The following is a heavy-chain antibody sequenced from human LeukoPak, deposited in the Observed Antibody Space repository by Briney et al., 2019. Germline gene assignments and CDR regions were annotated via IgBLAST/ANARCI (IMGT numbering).Heavy chain of an antibody. CDR1: GFTFSSYA. CDR2: ISYDGSNK. J-gene: IGHJ5*02. CDR3: ASFGPYYYGSGSYYKNWFDP. D-gene: IGHD3-10*01. Sequence: PGRSLRLSCAASGFTFSSYAMHWVRQAPGKGLEWVAVISYDGSNKYYADSVKGRFTISRDNSKNTLYLQMNSLRAEDTAVYYCASFGPYYYGSGSYYKNWFDPWAREPWSPSPQ. V-gene: IGHV3-30-3*01.